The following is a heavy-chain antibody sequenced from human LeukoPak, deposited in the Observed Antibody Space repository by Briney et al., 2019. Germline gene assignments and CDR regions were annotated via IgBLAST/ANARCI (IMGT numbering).Heavy chain of an antibody. Sequence: SETLSLTCSVSGGSISSYYWSWIRQSAGKGLEWIGRIYTSGRIDYNPSLKSRVTMSADTSKNQFSLKLTSVTAADTAVYYRARSEYGDYGSPMDYWGQGSLVTVSS. CDR3: ARSEYGDYGSPMDY. V-gene: IGHV4-4*07. CDR1: GGSISSYY. J-gene: IGHJ4*02. CDR2: IYTSGRI. D-gene: IGHD4-17*01.